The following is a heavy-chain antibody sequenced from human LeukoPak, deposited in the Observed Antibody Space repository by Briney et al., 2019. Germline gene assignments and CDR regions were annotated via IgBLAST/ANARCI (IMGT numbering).Heavy chain of an antibody. J-gene: IGHJ4*02. D-gene: IGHD1-26*01. Sequence: PGRSLRLSCAASGFTFSSYAMHWVRQAPGKGLEWVAVISYDGSNKYYADSVKGRFTISRDNSKNTLYLQMNSLRAEDTAVYYCVREGRRWELGPGYWGQGTLVTVSS. V-gene: IGHV3-30-3*01. CDR3: VREGRRWELGPGY. CDR1: GFTFSSYA. CDR2: ISYDGSNK.